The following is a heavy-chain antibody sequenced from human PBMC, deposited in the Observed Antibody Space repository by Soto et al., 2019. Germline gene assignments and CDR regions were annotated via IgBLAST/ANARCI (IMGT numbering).Heavy chain of an antibody. V-gene: IGHV1-8*01. D-gene: IGHD3-3*01. J-gene: IGHJ6*02. Sequence: ASVNVSCKASGYTFTSYDINWVRQATGQGLEWMGWMNPNSGNTGYAQKFQGRVTMTRNTSISTAYMELSSLRSEDTAVYYCARAPSVRFLAWLLSDYYGMDVWGQGTTVTV. CDR2: MNPNSGNT. CDR3: ARAPSVRFLAWLLSDYYGMDV. CDR1: GYTFTSYD.